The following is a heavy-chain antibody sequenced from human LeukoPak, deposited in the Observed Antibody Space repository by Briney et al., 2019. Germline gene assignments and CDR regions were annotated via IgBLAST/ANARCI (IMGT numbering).Heavy chain of an antibody. J-gene: IGHJ4*02. Sequence: GGSLRLSCAASGFTFSSYWMTWVRQAPGKGLEWVANIKPDGSEKYYVDSVRGRFTVSRDNAKNSLYLQMSSLRSEDAAVYYCARGAYCGGDCYSDFDYWGQGTLVTVSS. CDR2: IKPDGSEK. CDR3: ARGAYCGGDCYSDFDY. D-gene: IGHD2-21*02. CDR1: GFTFSSYW. V-gene: IGHV3-7*03.